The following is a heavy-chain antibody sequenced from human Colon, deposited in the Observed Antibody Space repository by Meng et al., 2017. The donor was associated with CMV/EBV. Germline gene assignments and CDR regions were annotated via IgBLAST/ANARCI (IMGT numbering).Heavy chain of an antibody. Sequence: GESLKISCAASGFTFSRYSMHWVRQAPGKGLEWVSSISSGQSYIYYADSVKGRFTVSRDNARNSLYLQMNSLRVDDTATYYCARATFIRITPSGFLNEEGHDYVFDLWGQGTTVTVSS. CDR3: ARATFIRITPSGFLNEEGHDYVFDL. CDR1: GFTFSRYS. J-gene: IGHJ3*01. V-gene: IGHV3-21*01. D-gene: IGHD3-3*01. CDR2: ISSGQSYI.